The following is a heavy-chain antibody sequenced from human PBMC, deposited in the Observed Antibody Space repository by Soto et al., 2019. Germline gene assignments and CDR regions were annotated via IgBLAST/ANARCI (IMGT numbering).Heavy chain of an antibody. V-gene: IGHV1-3*01. CDR2: INAAYGNT. Sequence: QVQLVQSGAEVLKPGASVKVSCQGSGYIFTTYGIHWVRQAPGQRLEWMGWINAAYGNTKYAQKFQGRVTITRVTSANTADMELSSLRSEDTAVYYCAREVRGPPDYTYAMDVLCRATTVTVS. CDR3: AREVRGPPDYTYAMDV. CDR1: GYIFTTYG. D-gene: IGHD3-10*01. J-gene: IGHJ6*02.